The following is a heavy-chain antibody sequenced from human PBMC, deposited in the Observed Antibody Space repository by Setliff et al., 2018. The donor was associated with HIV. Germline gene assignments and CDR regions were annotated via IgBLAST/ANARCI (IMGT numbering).Heavy chain of an antibody. CDR2: ISIGSGGAI. V-gene: IGHV3-21*01. J-gene: IGHJ6*02. CDR3: ARDNLYYNLYDGSPVYGMDV. D-gene: IGHD3-3*01. Sequence: GSLRLSCAASGSIFSNYSMNWVRQAPGRGLEWVSSISIGSGGAIDYADSVQGRFTISRDNSKNSLYLQMNGLRVEDTGVYYCARDNLYYNLYDGSPVYGMDVWGQGTTVTVSS. CDR1: GSIFSNYS.